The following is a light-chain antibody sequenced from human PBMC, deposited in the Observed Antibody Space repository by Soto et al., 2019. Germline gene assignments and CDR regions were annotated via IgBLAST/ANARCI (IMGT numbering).Light chain of an antibody. V-gene: IGKV3-11*01. J-gene: IGKJ5*01. CDR2: DAY. CDR1: QSVSTN. Sequence: EIVLTQSPATLSLSPGERATLSCRASQSVSTNLAWYQQKPGQAPRLLIYDAYTRAPGVPGRFSGSGSETDFTLTISSLEPEDFAVYYCQQRSNWPAFGQGTRLEIK. CDR3: QQRSNWPA.